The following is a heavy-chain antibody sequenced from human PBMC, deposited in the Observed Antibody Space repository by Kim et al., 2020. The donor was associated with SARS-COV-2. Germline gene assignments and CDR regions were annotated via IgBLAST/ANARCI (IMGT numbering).Heavy chain of an antibody. Sequence: GGSLRLSCAASGFTFDDYAMHWVRQAPGKGLEWVSGISWNSGSRGYADSVKGRFTISRDNAKNSLYLQMNSLRAEDTALYYCAKDTNSIAVAGTGAFDIWGQGTMVSVSS. CDR2: ISWNSGSR. J-gene: IGHJ3*02. CDR1: GFTFDDYA. V-gene: IGHV3-9*01. CDR3: AKDTNSIAVAGTGAFDI. D-gene: IGHD6-19*01.